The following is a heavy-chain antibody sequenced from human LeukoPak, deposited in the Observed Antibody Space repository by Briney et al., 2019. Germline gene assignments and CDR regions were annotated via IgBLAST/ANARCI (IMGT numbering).Heavy chain of an antibody. CDR1: GGSVSSGSYY. Sequence: SETLSLTCTVSGGSVSSGSYYWSWIRQPPGKGLEWNGYIYYSGSTNYNPSLKSRVTISVDTSKNQFSLKLSSVTAADTAVYYCARVYSNSPYYFDYWGQGTLVTVSS. CDR2: IYYSGST. D-gene: IGHD4-11*01. J-gene: IGHJ4*02. V-gene: IGHV4-61*01. CDR3: ARVYSNSPYYFDY.